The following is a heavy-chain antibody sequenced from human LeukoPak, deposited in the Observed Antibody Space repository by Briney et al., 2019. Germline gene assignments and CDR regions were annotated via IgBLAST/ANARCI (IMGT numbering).Heavy chain of an antibody. V-gene: IGHV3-53*01. D-gene: IGHD2-2*01. Sequence: AGGSLRLSCAASGFTVSSNYMSWVRQAPGKGLEWVSVIYSGGSTYYADSVKGRFTISRDSSKNTLYLQMNSLRAEDTAVYYCASSMTYNYYYYGMDVWGQGTTVTVSS. CDR3: ASSMTYNYYYYGMDV. CDR1: GFTVSSNY. CDR2: IYSGGST. J-gene: IGHJ6*02.